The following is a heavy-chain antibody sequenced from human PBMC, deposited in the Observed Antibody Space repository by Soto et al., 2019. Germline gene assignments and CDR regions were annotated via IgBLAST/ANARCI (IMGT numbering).Heavy chain of an antibody. CDR3: ARDHRWGYEYGDYGDS. V-gene: IGHV3-20*04. J-gene: IGHJ5*01. Sequence: EVQLVESGGGVVRPGGSLRLACVVSGFSLDEYGMSWVRQAPGKGPEWVSGMHRNGNSTGYADSVKGRFTISRDDAKNSVYLQMNSLRAYDTAFYYCARDHRWGYEYGDYGDSWGHGTLVTVSS. D-gene: IGHD4-17*01. CDR1: GFSLDEYG. CDR2: MHRNGNST.